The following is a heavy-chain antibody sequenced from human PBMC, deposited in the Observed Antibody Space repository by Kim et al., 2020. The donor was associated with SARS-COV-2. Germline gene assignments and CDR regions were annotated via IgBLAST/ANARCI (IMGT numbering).Heavy chain of an antibody. CDR3: TTWYSSSWNDAFDI. J-gene: IGHJ3*02. V-gene: IGHV3-15*01. D-gene: IGHD6-13*01. Sequence: GGSLRLSCAASGFTFSNAWMSWVRQAPGKGLEWVGRIKSKTDGGTTDYAAPVKGRFTISRDDSKNTLYLQMNSLKTEDTAVYYCTTWYSSSWNDAFDIWGQGTMVTVSS. CDR2: IKSKTDGGTT. CDR1: GFTFSNAW.